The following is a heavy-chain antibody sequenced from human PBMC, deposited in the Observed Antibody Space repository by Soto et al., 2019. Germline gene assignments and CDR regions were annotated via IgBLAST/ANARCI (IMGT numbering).Heavy chain of an antibody. V-gene: IGHV1-8*01. CDR3: ARGRVYGDYEAVGWFDP. D-gene: IGHD4-17*01. CDR2: MNPNSGNT. Sequence: QVQLVQSGAEVKKPGASVKVSCKASGYTFTSYDINWVRQATGQGLEWMGWMNPNSGNTGYAQKFQGRVTMTRNTSISTAYMELSSLRSGDTAVYYCARGRVYGDYEAVGWFDPWGQGTLVTVSS. CDR1: GYTFTSYD. J-gene: IGHJ5*02.